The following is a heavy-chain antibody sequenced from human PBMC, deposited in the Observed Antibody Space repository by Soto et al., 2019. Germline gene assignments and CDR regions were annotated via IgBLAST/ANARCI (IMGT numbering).Heavy chain of an antibody. Sequence: ASVKVSCKASGYTFTSYGISCVRQAPGQGLEWMGGFDPEDGETIYAQKFQGRVTMTEDTSTDTAYMELSSLRSEDTAVYYCATDRSAAAGELVPAATYYYGMDVWGQGTTVTVSS. J-gene: IGHJ6*02. CDR2: FDPEDGET. D-gene: IGHD2-2*01. CDR1: GYTFTSYG. V-gene: IGHV1-24*01. CDR3: ATDRSAAAGELVPAATYYYGMDV.